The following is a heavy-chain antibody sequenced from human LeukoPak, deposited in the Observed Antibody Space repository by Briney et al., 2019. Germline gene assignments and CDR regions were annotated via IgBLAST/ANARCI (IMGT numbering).Heavy chain of an antibody. D-gene: IGHD5-12*01. Sequence: GGSLRPSCAASGFTFSSYAMHWVRQAPGKGLEWVAVISYDGSNKYYADSVKGRFTISRDNSKNTLYLQMNSLRAEDTAVYYCARDRSGYDPFDYWGQGTLVTVSS. J-gene: IGHJ4*02. CDR3: ARDRSGYDPFDY. CDR1: GFTFSSYA. V-gene: IGHV3-30-3*01. CDR2: ISYDGSNK.